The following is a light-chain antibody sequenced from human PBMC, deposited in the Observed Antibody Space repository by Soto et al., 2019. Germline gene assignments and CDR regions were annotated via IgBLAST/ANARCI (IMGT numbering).Light chain of an antibody. V-gene: IGLV2-14*01. CDR3: SSHTTSSLPGI. CDR1: GSDVGGYKY. J-gene: IGLJ2*01. CDR2: EVT. Sequence: QSVLTQPASVSGSPGQSITISCTGTGSDVGGYKYVSWYQQYPGKAPKLIIFEVTNRPSGVSNRFSGSKSANTASLTISGLQAEDEADYYCSSHTTSSLPGIFGGGTKLTVL.